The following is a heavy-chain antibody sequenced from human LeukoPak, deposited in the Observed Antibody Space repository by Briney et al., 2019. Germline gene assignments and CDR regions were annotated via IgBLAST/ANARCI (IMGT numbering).Heavy chain of an antibody. V-gene: IGHV3-23*01. D-gene: IGHD1-26*01. CDR2: ISGSGGST. CDR1: GFTFSSYA. Sequence: GGSLRLSCAASGFTFSSYAMSWDRQAPGKGLEWVSAISGSGGSTYYADSVKGRFTISRDNSKNTLYLQMNSLRAEDTAVYYRAKDGFLSGSYPGSYGFDPWGQGTLVTVSS. J-gene: IGHJ5*02. CDR3: AKDGFLSGSYPGSYGFDP.